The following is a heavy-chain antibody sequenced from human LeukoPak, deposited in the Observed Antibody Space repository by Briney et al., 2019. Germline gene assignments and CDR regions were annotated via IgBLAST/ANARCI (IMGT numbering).Heavy chain of an antibody. CDR3: AREGWEELGHYFDY. J-gene: IGHJ4*02. CDR1: GFPVRSNY. CDR2: IHSDGSK. V-gene: IGHV3-53*01. Sequence: GSLRLSCAASGFPVRSNYMTWVRQAPQKGLEWVSTIHSDGSKYYVDSVKGRFIISRDISQNTVYLEMNSLRAEDAAVYYCAREGWEELGHYFDYWGQGTGVTVFS. D-gene: IGHD1-26*01.